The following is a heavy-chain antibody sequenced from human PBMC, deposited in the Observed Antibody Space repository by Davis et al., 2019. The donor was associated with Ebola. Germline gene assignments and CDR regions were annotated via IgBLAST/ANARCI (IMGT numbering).Heavy chain of an antibody. Sequence: PGGSLRLSCAASGFIFNRHAMNWVRQAPGKGLEWVSHSSSSGSSSYYADSVKGRFTISRDNLKNTLYLQMSSLRAEDTATYYCARARGLIMMAEDYLDSWGQGTLVTVSS. D-gene: IGHD3/OR15-3a*01. V-gene: IGHV3-23*01. J-gene: IGHJ4*02. CDR3: ARARGLIMMAEDYLDS. CDR2: SSSSGSSS. CDR1: GFIFNRHA.